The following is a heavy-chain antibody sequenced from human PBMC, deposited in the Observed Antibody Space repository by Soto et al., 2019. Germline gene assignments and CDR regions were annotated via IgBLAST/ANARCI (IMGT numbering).Heavy chain of an antibody. CDR3: ARESNAHFDY. CDR1: GFSFSSYW. V-gene: IGHV3-7*01. CDR2: IAHDGSEK. Sequence: PGGSLRLSCAVSGFSFSSYWMSWGRQAPGRGLEWVATIAHDGSEKFYVDSVKGRFTISRDNTKNSLYLQMNSLRAEYTALYYCARESNAHFDYWGQGTMVTVSS. D-gene: IGHD7-27*01. J-gene: IGHJ4*02.